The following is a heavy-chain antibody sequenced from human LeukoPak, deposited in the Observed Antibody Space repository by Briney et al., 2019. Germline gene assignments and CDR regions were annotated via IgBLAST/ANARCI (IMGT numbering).Heavy chain of an antibody. CDR1: GYTLTELS. V-gene: IGHV1-24*01. CDR2: FDPEDGET. Sequence: ASVKVSCKVSGYTLTELSMHWVRQAPGKGLEWMGGFDPEDGETIYAQKFQGRVTMTEDTSTDTAYMELSSLRSEDTAVYYCETGCSSTSCSNDWFDPWGQGTLVTVSS. J-gene: IGHJ5*02. D-gene: IGHD2-2*01. CDR3: ETGCSSTSCSNDWFDP.